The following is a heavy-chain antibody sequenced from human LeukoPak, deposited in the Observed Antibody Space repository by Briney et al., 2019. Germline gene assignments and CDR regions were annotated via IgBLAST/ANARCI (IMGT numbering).Heavy chain of an antibody. CDR2: ISPGDFDT. Sequence: ESLKISCKASGYSFTSHWVAWVRQMPGKGLEWMGMISPGDFDTRYTPSFKGQVTISADKSISTAYLQWSSLKASDTAIYYCARHQGGMDVWGQGTTVTVSS. CDR3: ARHQGGMDV. V-gene: IGHV5-51*01. J-gene: IGHJ6*02. CDR1: GYSFTSHW.